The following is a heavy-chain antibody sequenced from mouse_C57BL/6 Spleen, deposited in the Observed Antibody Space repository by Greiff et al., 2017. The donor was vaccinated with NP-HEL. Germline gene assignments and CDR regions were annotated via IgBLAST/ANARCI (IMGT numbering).Heavy chain of an antibody. Sequence: QVQLQQSGAELVRPGTSVKVSCKASGYAFTNYLIEWVKQRPGQGLEWIGVINPGSGGTNYNEKFKGKATLTADKSSSTAYMQLSSLTSEDSAVYFCAIKIYGLYFDVWGTGTTVTVSS. CDR3: AIKIYGLYFDV. J-gene: IGHJ1*03. V-gene: IGHV1-54*01. CDR2: INPGSGGT. CDR1: GYAFTNYL. D-gene: IGHD2-2*01.